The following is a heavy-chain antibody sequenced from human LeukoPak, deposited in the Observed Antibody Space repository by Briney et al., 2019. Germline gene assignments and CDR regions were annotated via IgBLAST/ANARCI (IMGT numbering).Heavy chain of an antibody. CDR1: GFIFTPYE. D-gene: IGHD2-15*01. J-gene: IGHJ4*02. Sequence: GGSLRLSCAASGFIFTPYEMNWVRQAPGKGLEWVSYISSTGITTYYADSVKGRFTISRDNSKNTLSLQLNSLRVEDTAVYYCAKHGPYCSGGSCYFIEGNEYYFDYWGQGTRVTVSS. V-gene: IGHV3-48*03. CDR2: ISSTGITT. CDR3: AKHGPYCSGGSCYFIEGNEYYFDY.